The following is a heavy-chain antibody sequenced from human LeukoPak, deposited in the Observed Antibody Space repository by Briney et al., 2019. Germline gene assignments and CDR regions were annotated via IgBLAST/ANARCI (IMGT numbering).Heavy chain of an antibody. CDR2: INEGGNVK. J-gene: IGHJ4*02. CDR1: GFTFSAYW. V-gene: IGHV3-7*03. Sequence: PGESLRLSCAASGFTFSAYWMTWVRQAPGKGLEWVANINEGGNVKFYVDSVKGRFTISRDNTKISLHLQMYSLRAEDTAVYYCANPDILTGYYKSRGDYWGQGTLVTVSS. D-gene: IGHD3-9*01. CDR3: ANPDILTGYYKSRGDY.